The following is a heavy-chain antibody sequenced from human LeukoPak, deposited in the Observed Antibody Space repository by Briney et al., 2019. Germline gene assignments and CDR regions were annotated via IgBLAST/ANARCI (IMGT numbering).Heavy chain of an antibody. CDR2: IIPIFGTA. CDR3: ARVRYSSSWSFGY. Sequence: SVKVSCKASGGTFSSYAISWVRQAPGQGLEWMGGIIPIFGTANYAQKFQGRVTITADESTSTAYMELSSLRSEDTAVYYCARVRYSSSWSFGYWGQGTLVTVSS. D-gene: IGHD6-13*01. CDR1: GGTFSSYA. J-gene: IGHJ4*02. V-gene: IGHV1-69*13.